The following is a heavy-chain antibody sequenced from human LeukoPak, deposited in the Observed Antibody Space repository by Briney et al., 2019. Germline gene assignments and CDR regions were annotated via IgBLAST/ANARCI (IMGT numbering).Heavy chain of an antibody. Sequence: SETLSLTCAVYGGSFSGYYWSWIRQPPGKGLEWIGEINHSGSTNYNPSLKSRVTISVDTSKNQFSLKLSSVTAADTAVYYCARLSVGYGVSVHDAFDIWGQGTMVTVSS. CDR1: GGSFSGYY. CDR2: INHSGST. V-gene: IGHV4-34*01. CDR3: ARLSVGYGVSVHDAFDI. D-gene: IGHD3-10*01. J-gene: IGHJ3*02.